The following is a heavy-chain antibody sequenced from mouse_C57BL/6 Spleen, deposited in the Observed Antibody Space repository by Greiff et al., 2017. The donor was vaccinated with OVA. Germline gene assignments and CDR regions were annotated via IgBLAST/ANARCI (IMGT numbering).Heavy chain of an antibody. J-gene: IGHJ2*01. Sequence: VKLQESGAELVKPGASVKMSCKASGYTFTSYWITWVKQRPGQGLEWIGDIYPGSGSTNYNEKFKSKATLTVDTSSSTAYMQLSSLTSEDSAVYYCARGGITTVALYYFDYWGQGTTLTVSS. CDR2: IYPGSGST. V-gene: IGHV1-55*01. CDR1: GYTFTSYW. CDR3: ARGGITTVALYYFDY. D-gene: IGHD1-1*01.